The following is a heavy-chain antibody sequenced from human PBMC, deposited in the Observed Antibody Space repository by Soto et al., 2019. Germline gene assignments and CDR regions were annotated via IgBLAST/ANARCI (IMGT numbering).Heavy chain of an antibody. Sequence: SETLSLTCTVSGGSISSYYWNWIRQPPGKGLEWIGYIYYSGSTKYNPSLKSRVTISVDTSKNQISLKLSSVTAADTAVYYCARGSIVDTILFDPWGQGTLVTVSS. CDR1: GGSISSYY. J-gene: IGHJ5*02. CDR2: IYYSGST. D-gene: IGHD2-21*01. CDR3: ARGSIVDTILFDP. V-gene: IGHV4-59*01.